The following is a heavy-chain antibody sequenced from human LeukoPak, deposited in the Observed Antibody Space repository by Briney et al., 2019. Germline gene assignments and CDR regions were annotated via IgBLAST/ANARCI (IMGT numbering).Heavy chain of an antibody. CDR2: ISSSSSYI. CDR1: GFTFSSYS. Sequence: GGSLRLSCAASGFTFSSYSMNWVRQAPGKGLEWVSSISSSSSYIYYADSVKGRFTISRDNAKNSLYLQMNSLRAEDTAVYYCARVNPTVTPGAFDIWRQGTMVTVSS. J-gene: IGHJ3*02. CDR3: ARVNPTVTPGAFDI. V-gene: IGHV3-21*01. D-gene: IGHD4-17*01.